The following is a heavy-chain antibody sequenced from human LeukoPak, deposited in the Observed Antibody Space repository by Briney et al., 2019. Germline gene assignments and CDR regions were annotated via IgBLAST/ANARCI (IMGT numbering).Heavy chain of an antibody. J-gene: IGHJ4*02. D-gene: IGHD6-19*01. CDR3: ARDRGVAGLDY. CDR1: GFTFSSYS. Sequence: GESLKISCKGSGFTFSSYSMNWVRQAPGKGLEWVSSISSSSSYIYYADSVKGRFTISRDNAKNSLYLQMNSLRAEDTAVYYCARDRGVAGLDYWGQGTLVTVSS. CDR2: ISSSSSYI. V-gene: IGHV3-21*01.